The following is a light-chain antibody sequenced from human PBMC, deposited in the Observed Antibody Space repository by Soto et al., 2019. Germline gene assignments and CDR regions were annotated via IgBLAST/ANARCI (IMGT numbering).Light chain of an antibody. Sequence: EIVLTQSPATLSLSPGERATLSCRASQSVSSYLSWYQQQTGQAPSLLIYDASNRATGIPARFSSSGSGTDVTLTISSLVPEDFAVYYCQQRSNWPPITFGQGTRLEIK. CDR3: QQRSNWPPIT. V-gene: IGKV3-11*01. CDR1: QSVSSY. J-gene: IGKJ5*01. CDR2: DAS.